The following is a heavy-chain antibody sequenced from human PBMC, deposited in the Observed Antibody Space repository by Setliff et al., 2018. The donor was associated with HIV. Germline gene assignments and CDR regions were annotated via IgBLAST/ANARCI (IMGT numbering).Heavy chain of an antibody. Sequence: GSLRLSCAASGFTFSNAWMSWVRQAPGKGLVWVSSISVSGGSTYYADSVKGRFTISRDNSKNTLYLQMNSLRVEDTAVYYCAKDFVSGVVGDWGQGTLVTVSS. CDR2: ISVSGGST. V-gene: IGHV3-23*01. J-gene: IGHJ4*02. D-gene: IGHD1-26*01. CDR3: AKDFVSGVVGD. CDR1: GFTFSNAW.